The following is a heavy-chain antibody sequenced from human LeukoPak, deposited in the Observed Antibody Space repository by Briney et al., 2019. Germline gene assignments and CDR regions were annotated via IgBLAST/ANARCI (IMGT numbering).Heavy chain of an antibody. CDR2: ISSSSSTI. D-gene: IGHD1-26*01. J-gene: IGHJ4*01. CDR3: ARLIYSGTYSGFDY. Sequence: PEGSLRLSCAASGFTFSSYSMNWVRQAPGKGLEWVSYISSSSSTIYYADSVKGRFTISRDNAKNSLYLQMNSLRAEDTAVYYCARLIYSGTYSGFDYWGQGTLVTVSS. V-gene: IGHV3-48*04. CDR1: GFTFSSYS.